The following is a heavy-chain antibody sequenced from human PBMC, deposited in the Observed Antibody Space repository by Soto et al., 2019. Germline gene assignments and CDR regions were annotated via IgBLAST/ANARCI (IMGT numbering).Heavy chain of an antibody. CDR1: GFTFSNYG. J-gene: IGHJ4*02. CDR2: ISYDGSNE. V-gene: IGHV3-30*18. CDR3: TKDHSYGYQGYFDY. D-gene: IGHD5-18*01. Sequence: QVQLVESGGGVVQPGRSLRLSCAASGFTFSNYGMHWVRQAPGKGLEWVAVISYDGSNEYYSDSVKGRFTISRDNSKDTLFLQMNSLRAEDTAVYYCTKDHSYGYQGYFDYWAQGTLVTVSS.